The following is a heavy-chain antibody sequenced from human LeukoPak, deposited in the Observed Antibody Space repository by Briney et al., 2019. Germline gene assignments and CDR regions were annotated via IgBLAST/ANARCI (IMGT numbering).Heavy chain of an antibody. CDR2: INPNSGDT. D-gene: IGHD1-1*01. V-gene: IGHV1-2*06. J-gene: IGHJ3*02. CDR3: ARFSQRTGTTYSFDI. CDR1: GYTFTAYY. Sequence: ASVKVSCKASGYTFTAYYMHWVRQVPGQGLEWMGRINPNSGDTDYAQKFQGRVIMTRDTSISTAYMEVSRLRSDDTAVYYCARFSQRTGTTYSFDIWGQGTMVTVSS.